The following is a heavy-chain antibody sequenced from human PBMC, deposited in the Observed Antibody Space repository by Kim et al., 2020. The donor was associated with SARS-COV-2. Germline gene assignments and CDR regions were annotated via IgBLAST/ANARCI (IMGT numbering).Heavy chain of an antibody. CDR2: VDGDGTRT. V-gene: IGHV3-74*01. CDR3: TRGGAAGTFDY. CDR1: GFTFSTYW. J-gene: IGHJ4*01. Sequence: LSLTCAASGFTFSTYWMHWVRQAPGKGLVWVSHVDGDGTRTTYADSVKVRFTVSRDNAKNTLFLQMNGLSAEDTAIYYCTRGGAAGTFDYWGRGTLVTVSS. D-gene: IGHD6-13*01.